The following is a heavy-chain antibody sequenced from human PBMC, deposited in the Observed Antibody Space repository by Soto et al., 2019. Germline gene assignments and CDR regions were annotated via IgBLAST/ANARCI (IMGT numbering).Heavy chain of an antibody. Sequence: SETLSLTCAVYGGSFSGYYWSWIRQPPGKGLEWIGEINHSGSTNYNPSLKSRVTISVDTSKNQFSLKLSSVTAADTAVYYCARPSFGDYGGGDAFDIWGQGTMVTVSS. CDR2: INHSGST. CDR3: ARPSFGDYGGGDAFDI. J-gene: IGHJ3*02. D-gene: IGHD4-17*01. CDR1: GGSFSGYY. V-gene: IGHV4-34*01.